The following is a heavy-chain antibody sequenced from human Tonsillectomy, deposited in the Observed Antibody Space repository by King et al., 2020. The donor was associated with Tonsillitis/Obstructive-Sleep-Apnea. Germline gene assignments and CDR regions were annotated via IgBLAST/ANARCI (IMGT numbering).Heavy chain of an antibody. CDR2: IKSKTDGGTT. Sequence: VQLVESGGGLVKPGGSLRLSCAASGFTFSNAWMTWVRQAPGKGLEWVGRIKSKTDGGTTDYAAPVKGRFTISRDDSKNTLYVQMNSLKTEDTAVYYCTTVYDIWTGYYKSNAFDIWGQGTMVTVSS. V-gene: IGHV3-15*01. D-gene: IGHD3-9*01. J-gene: IGHJ3*02. CDR3: TTVYDIWTGYYKSNAFDI. CDR1: GFTFSNAW.